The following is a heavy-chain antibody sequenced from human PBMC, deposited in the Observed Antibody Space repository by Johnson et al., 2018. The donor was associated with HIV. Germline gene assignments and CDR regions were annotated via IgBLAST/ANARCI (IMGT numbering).Heavy chain of an antibody. D-gene: IGHD4-17*01. J-gene: IGHJ3*02. CDR2: IKQDGSEK. CDR3: ARDSRLRTRAVGWADAFDI. Sequence: VQLVESGGGVVQHGGSPRLSCAASGFTFSSYWMSWVRQAPGKGLEWVANIKQDGSEKYYVDSVKGRLTISRDNAKNSLSLQMNSRRAEDTAVYYCARDSRLRTRAVGWADAFDIWGQGTMVSVSS. V-gene: IGHV3-7*01. CDR1: GFTFSSYW.